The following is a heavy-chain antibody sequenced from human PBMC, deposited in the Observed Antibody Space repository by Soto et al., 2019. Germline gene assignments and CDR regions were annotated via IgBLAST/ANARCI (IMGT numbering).Heavy chain of an antibody. CDR3: ARDNIPYYYGSGRYYNSAVGYYYYYGMDV. D-gene: IGHD3-10*01. CDR1: GFTFSSYS. J-gene: IGHJ6*02. CDR2: ISSSSSTI. Sequence: PGGSLRLSCAASGFTFSSYSMNWVRQAPGKGLEWVSYISSSSSTIYYADSVKGRFTISRDNAKNSLYLQMNSLRDEDTAVYYCARDNIPYYYGSGRYYNSAVGYYYYYGMDVWGQGTTVTVSS. V-gene: IGHV3-48*02.